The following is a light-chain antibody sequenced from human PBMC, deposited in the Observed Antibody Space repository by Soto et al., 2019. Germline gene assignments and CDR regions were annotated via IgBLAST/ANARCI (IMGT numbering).Light chain of an antibody. J-gene: IGLJ1*01. CDR2: EVS. Sequence: QSVLTQPASGSGSPGQSITISCTGTSSDVGGYNYVSWYQQHPGKAPKRIIYEVSNRPSGVSNRFSGSKSGSTASLTISGLQAEDEADYYCNSYTSKSTGVFGTGTKLTVL. V-gene: IGLV2-14*01. CDR3: NSYTSKSTGV. CDR1: SSDVGGYNY.